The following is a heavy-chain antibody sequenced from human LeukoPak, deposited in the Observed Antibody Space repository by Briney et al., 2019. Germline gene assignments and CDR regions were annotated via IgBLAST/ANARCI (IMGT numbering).Heavy chain of an antibody. CDR3: ARDERGYSGYDLGYYYYYMDV. J-gene: IGHJ6*03. V-gene: IGHV4-39*07. D-gene: IGHD5-12*01. CDR2: IYYSGST. CDR1: GGSLSSSSYY. Sequence: SETLSLTCIVSGGSLSSSSYYWGWIRQPPGKGLEWIGSIYYSGSTYYNPSLKSRVTISVDTSKNQFSLKLSSVTAADTAVYYCARDERGYSGYDLGYYYYYMDVWGKGTTVTVSS.